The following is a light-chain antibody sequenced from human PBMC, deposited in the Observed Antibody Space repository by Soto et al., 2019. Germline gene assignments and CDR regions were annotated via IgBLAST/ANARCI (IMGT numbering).Light chain of an antibody. J-gene: IGLJ3*02. Sequence: QSALTQPRSVSGSPGQSVTISCTGTSSDVGGYNYVSWYQQHPGKAPKVMIYDVSKRPSGVPDRFSGSKSSNTASLTISGLQAEDEADYYCCSYADSSWVFGGGTKVTVL. CDR1: SSDVGGYNY. V-gene: IGLV2-11*01. CDR3: CSYADSSWV. CDR2: DVS.